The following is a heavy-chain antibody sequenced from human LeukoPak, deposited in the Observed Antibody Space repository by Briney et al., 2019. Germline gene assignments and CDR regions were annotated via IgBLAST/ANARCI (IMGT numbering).Heavy chain of an antibody. D-gene: IGHD1-14*01. CDR2: IYYSGST. Sequence: PSETLSLTCTVSGGSISSYYWSWIRQPPGKGLEWIGYIYYSGSTAYNPSLKSRVTISVDTSKNQFSLKLSSVTAADTALYYCARSGEPSSSHYYFDYWGQGTLVTVSS. V-gene: IGHV4-59*01. CDR3: ARSGEPSSSHYYFDY. J-gene: IGHJ4*02. CDR1: GGSISSYY.